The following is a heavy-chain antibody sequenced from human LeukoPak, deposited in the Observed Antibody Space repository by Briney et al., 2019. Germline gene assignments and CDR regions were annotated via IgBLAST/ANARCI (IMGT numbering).Heavy chain of an antibody. D-gene: IGHD2-2*01. CDR2: IRYDGSNK. J-gene: IGHJ6*03. Sequence: PGGSLRLSCAASGFTFSSYGMHWVRQAPGKGLEWVAFIRYDGSNKYYADSVKGRFTISRDNSKNTLYLQMNSLRAEDTAVYYCAKDGGPVFVVVPAAPEGDYYYMDVWGKGTTVTVSS. V-gene: IGHV3-30*02. CDR3: AKDGGPVFVVVPAAPEGDYYYMDV. CDR1: GFTFSSYG.